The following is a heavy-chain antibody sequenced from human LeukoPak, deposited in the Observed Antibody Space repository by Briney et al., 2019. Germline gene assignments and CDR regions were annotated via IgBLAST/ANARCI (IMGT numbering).Heavy chain of an antibody. J-gene: IGHJ3*02. D-gene: IGHD1-26*01. V-gene: IGHV4-61*02. CDR2: IYTSGST. CDR1: GGSISSGSYY. Sequence: PSETLSLTCTVSGGSISSGSYYWSWIRQPAGKGLEWIGRIYTSGSTNYNPSLKSRVTISVDTSKNQFSLKLSSVTAADTAVYYCAREKWELRQSAFDIWGQGTMVTVSS. CDR3: AREKWELRQSAFDI.